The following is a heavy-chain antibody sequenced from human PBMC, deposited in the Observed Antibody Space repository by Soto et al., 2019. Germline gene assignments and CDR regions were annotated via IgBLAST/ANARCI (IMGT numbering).Heavy chain of an antibody. V-gene: IGHV1-69*13. D-gene: IGHD6-13*01. CDR3: ATISKGYSSSWYGNWFDP. Sequence: VASVKVSCKASGGTFSSYAISWVRQAPGQGLEWMGGIIPIFGTANYAQKFQGRVTITADESTSTAYMELSSLRSEDTAVYYCATISKGYSSSWYGNWFDPWGQGTLVTVSS. CDR2: IIPIFGTA. CDR1: GGTFSSYA. J-gene: IGHJ5*02.